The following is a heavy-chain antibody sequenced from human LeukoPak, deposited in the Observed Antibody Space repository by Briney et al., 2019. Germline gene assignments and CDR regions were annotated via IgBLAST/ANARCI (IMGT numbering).Heavy chain of an antibody. Sequence: SETLSLTCTVSGYSISTGYYWGWIRPPPGKGPEWIGYVYHSGYTYYNPSLESRVAISVDTPKNQFSLNLNSVTAADTAVYYCARDGDGRGEDFDYWGQGILVTVSS. V-gene: IGHV4-38-2*02. CDR2: VYHSGYT. J-gene: IGHJ4*02. CDR3: ARDGDGRGEDFDY. CDR1: GYSISTGYY. D-gene: IGHD4-17*01.